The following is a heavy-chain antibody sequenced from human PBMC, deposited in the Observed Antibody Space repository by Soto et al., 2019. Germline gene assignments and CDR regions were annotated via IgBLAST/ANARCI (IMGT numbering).Heavy chain of an antibody. Sequence: PGGSLRLSCAGSGLAFTKYALHCVRQGPGKGMEWVAASTGAGRGICNVDSEKGSIMISRDNSMKTVFLQLEGRKAKDTTVYFYASGCSAGKSYPPDCWGQGCLLTVSS. CDR2: STGAGRGI. CDR1: GLAFTKYA. V-gene: IGHV3-23*01. CDR3: ASGCSAGKSYPPDC. D-gene: IGHD6-13*01. J-gene: IGHJ4*02.